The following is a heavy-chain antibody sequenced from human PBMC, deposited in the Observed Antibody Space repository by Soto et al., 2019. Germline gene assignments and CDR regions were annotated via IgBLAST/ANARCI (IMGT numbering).Heavy chain of an antibody. CDR3: ARGPGWQLDPCISFVY. CDR2: IWYDGSNK. V-gene: IGHV3-33*01. Sequence: QVQLVESGGGVVQPGRSLRLSCAASGFTFSSYGMHWVRQAPGKGLEWVAVIWYDGSNKYYADSVKGRFTISRDNSKNTLYLQMNSLRAEDTAVYYCARGPGWQLDPCISFVYWGQGTLVTVSS. CDR1: GFTFSSYG. D-gene: IGHD6-13*01. J-gene: IGHJ4*02.